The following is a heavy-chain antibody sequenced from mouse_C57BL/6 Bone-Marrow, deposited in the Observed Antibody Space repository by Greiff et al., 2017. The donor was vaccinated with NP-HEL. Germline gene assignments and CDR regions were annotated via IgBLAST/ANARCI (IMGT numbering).Heavy chain of an antibody. CDR1: EYEFPSHD. Sequence: EVKLMESGGGLVQPGESLKLSCESNEYEFPSHDMSWVRKTPEKRLELVAAINSDGGSTYYPDTMERRFIISRDNTKKTLYLQMSSLRSEDTALYYCARQDYDYDWYYVDYWGQGTTLTVSS. CDR2: INSDGGST. CDR3: ARQDYDYDWYYVDY. J-gene: IGHJ2*01. V-gene: IGHV5-2*01. D-gene: IGHD2-4*01.